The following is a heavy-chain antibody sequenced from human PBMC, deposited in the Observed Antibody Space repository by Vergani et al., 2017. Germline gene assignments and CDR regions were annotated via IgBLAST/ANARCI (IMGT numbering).Heavy chain of an antibody. J-gene: IGHJ4*02. V-gene: IGHV2-5*01. CDR2: IYLNDDK. CDR3: ATRALVDF. CDR1: GFSLSTSGVG. Sequence: QITLKESGPTLVKPTQTLTLTCTFSGFSLSTSGVGVGWIRQPPGKALEWLALIYLNDDKRYSQSLKSRLTIPKDTSKNQVVLTMTNMYPVDTATYYCATRALVDFWGQGTLVTVSS. D-gene: IGHD6-13*01.